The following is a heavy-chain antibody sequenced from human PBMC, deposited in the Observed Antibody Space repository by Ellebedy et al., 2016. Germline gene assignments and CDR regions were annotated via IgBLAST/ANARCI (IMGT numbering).Heavy chain of an antibody. V-gene: IGHV4-34*01. Sequence: SETLSLTCALYGGSFSGYYCCCLLPPPGKRLEWIGEVNHRGRTNYNPSLKSRVTISVHTSSDQFSLKLNSVTAADTAVYYCAKGRVYYDFWSGSPNWFDPWGQGTLVTVSS. CDR1: GGSFSGYY. D-gene: IGHD3-3*01. CDR2: VNHRGRT. CDR3: AKGRVYYDFWSGSPNWFDP. J-gene: IGHJ5*02.